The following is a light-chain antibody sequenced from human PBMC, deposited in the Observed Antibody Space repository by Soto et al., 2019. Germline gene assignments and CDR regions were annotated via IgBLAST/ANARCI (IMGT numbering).Light chain of an antibody. V-gene: IGLV2-11*01. CDR3: ISYTSSSTWV. Sequence: QSALTQPRSVSGSPGQSVTISCTGTSSDVGGYNYVSWYQQHPGKAPKLMIYDVSNRPSGVSDRFSGSRSGNTASLTISGLQAEDESDYYCISYTSSSTWVFGGGTQLTVL. CDR1: SSDVGGYNY. CDR2: DVS. J-gene: IGLJ3*02.